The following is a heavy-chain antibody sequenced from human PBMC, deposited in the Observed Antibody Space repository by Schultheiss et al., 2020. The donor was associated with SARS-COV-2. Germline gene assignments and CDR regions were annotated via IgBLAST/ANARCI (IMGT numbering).Heavy chain of an antibody. J-gene: IGHJ4*02. CDR1: GFTFSDYY. Sequence: GGSLRLSCAASGFTFSDYYMSWIRQAPGKGLEWVSAISGSGGSTYYADSVKGRFTISRDNSKNTLYLQMNSLRAEDTAVYYCAKAYSSSWWLFDYWGQGTLVTVSS. D-gene: IGHD6-13*01. CDR2: ISGSGGST. V-gene: IGHV3-23*01. CDR3: AKAYSSSWWLFDY.